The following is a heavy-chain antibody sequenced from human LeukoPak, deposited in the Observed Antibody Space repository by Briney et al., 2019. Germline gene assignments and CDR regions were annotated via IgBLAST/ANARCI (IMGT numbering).Heavy chain of an antibody. D-gene: IGHD5-12*01. V-gene: IGHV4-61*08. Sequence: PSETLSLTCTVSGGSISSGDYYWSWIRQPPGKGLEWIGYIYYSGSTNYNPSLKSRVTISVDTSKNQFSLKLSSVTAADTAVYYCARGSPYGGYDYWGQGTLVTVSS. CDR1: GGSISSGDYY. J-gene: IGHJ4*02. CDR2: IYYSGST. CDR3: ARGSPYGGYDY.